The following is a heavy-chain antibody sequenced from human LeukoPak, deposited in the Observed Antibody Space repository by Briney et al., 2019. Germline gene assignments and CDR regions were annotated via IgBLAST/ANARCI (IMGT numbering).Heavy chain of an antibody. CDR1: GFTVSSNY. CDR3: AKDPPRGIAAAGTFEDYYMDV. Sequence: PGGSLRLSCAASGFTVSSNYMSWVRQAPGKGLEWVSVIYSGGSTYYAGSVKGRFTISRDNSKNTLYLQMNSLRAEDTAVYYCAKDPPRGIAAAGTFEDYYMDVWGKGTTVTVSS. J-gene: IGHJ6*03. CDR2: IYSGGST. D-gene: IGHD6-13*01. V-gene: IGHV3-53*05.